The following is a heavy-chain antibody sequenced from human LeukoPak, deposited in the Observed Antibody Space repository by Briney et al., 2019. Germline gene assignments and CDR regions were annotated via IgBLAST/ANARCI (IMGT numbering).Heavy chain of an antibody. D-gene: IGHD1-26*01. CDR3: ATIPKWELLDDAFDI. CDR2: ISAYNGNT. CDR1: GYTFTSYG. Sequence: PAASVKVSCKASGYTFTSYGISWVRQAPGQGLEWMGWISAYNGNTNYAQKLQGRVTMTTDTSTSTAYMELRSLRPDDTAVYYCATIPKWELLDDAFDIWGQGTMVTVSS. J-gene: IGHJ3*02. V-gene: IGHV1-18*01.